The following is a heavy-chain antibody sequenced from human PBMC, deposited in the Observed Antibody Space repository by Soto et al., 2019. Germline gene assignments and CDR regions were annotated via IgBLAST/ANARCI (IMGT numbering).Heavy chain of an antibody. CDR1: GVTISTYY. Sequence: SETLSLTRAVSGVTISTYYWSWIRQPPGKGLEWIGYNYHSGTTNYNPSLKSRVTISVDTSKNQFSLRLTSVTAADTAIYYCVREAYIGYGHAIDHWGQGTLVTVSS. J-gene: IGHJ4*02. CDR3: VREAYIGYGHAIDH. D-gene: IGHD5-12*01. CDR2: NYHSGTT. V-gene: IGHV4-59*01.